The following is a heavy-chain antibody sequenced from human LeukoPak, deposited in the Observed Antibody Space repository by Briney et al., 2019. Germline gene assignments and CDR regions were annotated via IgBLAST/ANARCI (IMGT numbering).Heavy chain of an antibody. CDR3: AKDRVRYCSSTSCNDAFDI. CDR1: GFTFDDYA. Sequence: GRSLRLSCAASGFTFDDYAMHWVRQSPGKGLEWVSGISWNSGSIGYADSVKGRFTISRDNAKNSLYLQMNSLRAEDMAFYYCAKDRVRYCSSTSCNDAFDIWGQGTMVTVSS. V-gene: IGHV3-9*03. J-gene: IGHJ3*02. CDR2: ISWNSGSI. D-gene: IGHD2-2*01.